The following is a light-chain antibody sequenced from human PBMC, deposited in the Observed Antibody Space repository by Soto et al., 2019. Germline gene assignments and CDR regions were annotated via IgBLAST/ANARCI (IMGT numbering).Light chain of an antibody. CDR2: GAS. Sequence: EIVLTQSPGTLSLSPGGGATLSCRASQSVSSSYLAWYQQKPGQAHRLLIYGASSRATDIPDRFSGSGSGTDSTLTISRLEPEDFAVYSCQKFDSSPISFGQGTRL. V-gene: IGKV3-20*01. CDR3: QKFDSSPIS. J-gene: IGKJ5*01. CDR1: QSVSSSY.